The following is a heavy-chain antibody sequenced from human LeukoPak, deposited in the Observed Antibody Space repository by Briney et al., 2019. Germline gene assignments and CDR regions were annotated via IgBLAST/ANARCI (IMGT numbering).Heavy chain of an antibody. CDR2: IYYSGST. J-gene: IGHJ4*02. Sequence: PSETLSLTCTVSGGSISSSSHYWGWIRQPPGKGLEWIGSIYYSGSTYYNPSLKSRVTISVDTSKNQFSLKLSSVTAADTAVYYCARHWRIAAWTDYWGQGTLVTVSS. CDR3: ARHWRIAAWTDY. D-gene: IGHD6-6*01. V-gene: IGHV4-39*01. CDR1: GGSISSSSHY.